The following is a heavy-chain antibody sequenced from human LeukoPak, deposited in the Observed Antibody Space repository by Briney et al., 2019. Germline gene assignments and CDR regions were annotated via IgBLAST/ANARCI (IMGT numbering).Heavy chain of an antibody. J-gene: IGHJ6*02. Sequence: PGGSLRLSCAASGFTVSSNYMSWVRQAPGKGLEWVSVIYSGGSTYYVDSVKGRFTISRDNSKNTLYLQMNSLRAEDTAVYYCARASVPHGDYYYYGMDVWGQGTTVTVSS. CDR3: ARASVPHGDYYYYGMDV. D-gene: IGHD4-17*01. CDR2: IYSGGST. CDR1: GFTVSSNY. V-gene: IGHV3-53*01.